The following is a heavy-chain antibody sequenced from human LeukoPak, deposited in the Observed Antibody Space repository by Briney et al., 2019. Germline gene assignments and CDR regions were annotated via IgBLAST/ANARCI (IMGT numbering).Heavy chain of an antibody. J-gene: IGHJ4*02. V-gene: IGHV4-61*02. D-gene: IGHD6-13*01. Sequence: SETLSLTCTVSGGSISSGSYYWSWIRQPAGKGLEWIGRSYTSGSTNYNPSLKSRVTISVDTSKNQFSLKLSSVTAADTAVYYCARLGSAAAGSRYFDYWGQGTLVTVSS. CDR1: GGSISSGSYY. CDR2: SYTSGST. CDR3: ARLGSAAAGSRYFDY.